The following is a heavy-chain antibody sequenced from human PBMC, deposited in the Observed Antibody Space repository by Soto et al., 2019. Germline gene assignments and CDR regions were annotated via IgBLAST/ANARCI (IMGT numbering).Heavy chain of an antibody. CDR1: GFTFSSYA. Sequence: GGSLRLSCAASGFTFSSYAMSWARQAPGKGLEWVSAISGSGGSTYYADSVKGRFTISRDNSKNTLYLQMNSLRAEDTAVYYCGREGPRDFWSGYYTGYFDYWGQGTLVTVSS. D-gene: IGHD3-3*01. CDR3: GREGPRDFWSGYYTGYFDY. CDR2: ISGSGGST. V-gene: IGHV3-23*01. J-gene: IGHJ4*02.